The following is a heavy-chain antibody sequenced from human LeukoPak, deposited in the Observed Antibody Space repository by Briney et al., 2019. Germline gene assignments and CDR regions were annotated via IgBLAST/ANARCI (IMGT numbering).Heavy chain of an antibody. V-gene: IGHV4-59*01. CDR3: ARVRQYCTNGVCFYTRFDY. J-gene: IGHJ4*02. Sequence: SETLSLTCSVSGDSISSYYWSWIRQPPGKGLEWIGSIYYSGTTNYNPSLKSRVTISVDTSKNQFSLKLSSVTAADTAVYYCARVRQYCTNGVCFYTRFDYWGQGTLVTVSS. CDR2: IYYSGTT. D-gene: IGHD2-8*01. CDR1: GDSISSYY.